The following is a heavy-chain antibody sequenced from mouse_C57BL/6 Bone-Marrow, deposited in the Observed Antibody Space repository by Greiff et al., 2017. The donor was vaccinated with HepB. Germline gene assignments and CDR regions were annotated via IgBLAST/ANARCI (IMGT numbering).Heavy chain of an antibody. D-gene: IGHD1-1*01. J-gene: IGHJ1*03. Sequence: EVKLVESGGGLVKPGGSLKLSCAASGFTFSSYAMSWVRQTPEKGLEWVATISDGGSYTYYPDNVKGRFTISRDNAKNNLYLQMSHLKSEDTAMYYCARDAWDYYGSSYDYWYFDVWGTGTTVTVSS. CDR3: ARDAWDYYGSSYDYWYFDV. CDR2: ISDGGSYT. V-gene: IGHV5-4*03. CDR1: GFTFSSYA.